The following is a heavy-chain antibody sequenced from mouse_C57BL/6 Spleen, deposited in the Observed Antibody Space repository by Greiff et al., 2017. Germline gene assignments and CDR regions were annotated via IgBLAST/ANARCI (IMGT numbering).Heavy chain of an antibody. D-gene: IGHD1-1*02. Sequence: QVQLQQSGAELARPGASVKLSCKASGYTFTSYGISWVKQRTGQGLEWIGEIYPRSGNTYYNEKFKGKATLTADKYSSTAYMELRSLTSEDSAVYFCARYGDWYFDVWGTGTTVTVSS. J-gene: IGHJ1*03. CDR1: GYTFTSYG. V-gene: IGHV1-81*01. CDR2: IYPRSGNT. CDR3: ARYGDWYFDV.